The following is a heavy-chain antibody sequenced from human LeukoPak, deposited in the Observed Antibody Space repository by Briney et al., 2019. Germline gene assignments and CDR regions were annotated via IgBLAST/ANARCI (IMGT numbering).Heavy chain of an antibody. Sequence: GGSLRLSCAASGFTFSSYEMNWVRQAPGKGLEWVSYISISGSTRYYADSVKGRFTISRDNAKNSLYVQMNSLRAEDTAVYYCARTPYYDFCSGYSFDYWGQGTLVTVSS. CDR3: ARTPYYDFCSGYSFDY. V-gene: IGHV3-48*03. J-gene: IGHJ4*02. CDR2: ISISGSTR. CDR1: GFTFSSYE. D-gene: IGHD3-3*01.